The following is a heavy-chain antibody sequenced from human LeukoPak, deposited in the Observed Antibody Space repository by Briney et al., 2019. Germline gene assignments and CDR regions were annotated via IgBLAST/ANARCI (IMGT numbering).Heavy chain of an antibody. CDR3: ASTTYYYDSSGYYAPDY. J-gene: IGHJ4*02. CDR2: IYYSGST. CDR1: GGSISSYY. V-gene: IGHV4-59*08. Sequence: SETLSLTCTVSGGSISSYYWSWIRQPPGKGLEWIGYIYYSGSTNYNPSLKSRVTISVDTSKNQFSLKLSSVTAADTAVYYCASTTYYYDSSGYYAPDYWGQGTLVTVSS. D-gene: IGHD3-22*01.